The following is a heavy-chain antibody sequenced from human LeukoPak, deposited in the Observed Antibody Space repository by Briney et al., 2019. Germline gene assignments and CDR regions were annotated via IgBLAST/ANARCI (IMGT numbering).Heavy chain of an antibody. CDR1: GFTLCSYA. CDR3: AKDSLGYCSSTSCQYYMDV. CDR2: FRCKGGST. J-gene: IGHJ6*03. D-gene: IGHD2-2*01. Sequence: GSLRIPFSGSGFTLCSYAMGWVRQAPGKGLEWVSAFRCKGGSTYYADSVKGRFTISRDNSKNTLYLQMNSLRAEDTAVYYCAKDSLGYCSSTSCQYYMDVWGKGTTVTVSS. V-gene: IGHV3-23*01.